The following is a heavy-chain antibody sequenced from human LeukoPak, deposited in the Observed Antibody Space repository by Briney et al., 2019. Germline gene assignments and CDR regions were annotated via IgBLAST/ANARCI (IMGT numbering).Heavy chain of an antibody. V-gene: IGHV1-69*05. Sequence: ASVKVSCKASGGTFSSYAISWVRQAPGQGLEWMGGIIPIFGTANYAQKFQGRVTITTDESTSTAYMEPSRLRSDDTAVYYCARAPSLVPAAFRGPESDAFDIWGQGTMVTVSS. CDR1: GGTFSSYA. J-gene: IGHJ3*02. D-gene: IGHD2-2*01. CDR3: ARAPSLVPAAFRGPESDAFDI. CDR2: IIPIFGTA.